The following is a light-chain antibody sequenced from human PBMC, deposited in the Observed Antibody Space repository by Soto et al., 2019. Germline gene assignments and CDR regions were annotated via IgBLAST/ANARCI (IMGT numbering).Light chain of an antibody. V-gene: IGKV3-20*01. Sequence: EIVLTQSAGTLSLSPGERATLSCRASQSVSSSYLAWYQQKPGQAPRLLIYGASSRATGIPDRFSGSGSGTEFTLTISRLEPADFAVYYCQQYGSSPGTFGQGTKLEIK. CDR3: QQYGSSPGT. CDR2: GAS. J-gene: IGKJ2*01. CDR1: QSVSSSY.